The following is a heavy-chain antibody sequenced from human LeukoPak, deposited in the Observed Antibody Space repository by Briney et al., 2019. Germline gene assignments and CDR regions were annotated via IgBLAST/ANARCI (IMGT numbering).Heavy chain of an antibody. CDR1: GFTFSSYD. CDR2: ISRSGSTK. Sequence: PGGSLRLSCAASGFTFSSYDMNWVRQAPGKGLEWLSYISRSGSTKYYADSVKGRFTISRDNAKNSLFLQMNSLRAEDTAVYYCASSALTGVAFDIWGQGTMVTVSS. V-gene: IGHV3-48*03. J-gene: IGHJ3*02. CDR3: ASSALTGVAFDI.